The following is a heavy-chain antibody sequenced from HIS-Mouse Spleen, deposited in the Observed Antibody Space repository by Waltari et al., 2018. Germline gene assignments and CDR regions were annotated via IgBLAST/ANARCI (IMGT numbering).Heavy chain of an antibody. D-gene: IGHD6-6*01. V-gene: IGHV3-33*01. J-gene: IGHJ4*02. CDR3: ARYSSSSGVDY. Sequence: QVQLVESGGGVVQPGRSLRLSCAASGFTFSSYGMHWVRQAPGKGLEWVAVIWYDGSNKYYADSVKGRFTISRDNSKNTLYLQMNSLRAEDTAVYYCARYSSSSGVDYWGQETLVTVSS. CDR1: GFTFSSYG. CDR2: IWYDGSNK.